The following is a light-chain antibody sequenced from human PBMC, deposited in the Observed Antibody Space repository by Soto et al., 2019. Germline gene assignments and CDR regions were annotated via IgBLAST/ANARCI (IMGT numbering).Light chain of an antibody. V-gene: IGKV1-17*01. CDR2: AAS. CDR1: QGIRND. J-gene: IGKJ1*01. Sequence: DLQMTQFPSSLSASVGDRVTITCRASQGIRNDLGWYQQKSGKAPKRLIYAASSLQSGVPSRFSGSGSGTEFTLAISSLQPEDSATFYCLQHSTYPLTFGQGTKVEIK. CDR3: LQHSTYPLT.